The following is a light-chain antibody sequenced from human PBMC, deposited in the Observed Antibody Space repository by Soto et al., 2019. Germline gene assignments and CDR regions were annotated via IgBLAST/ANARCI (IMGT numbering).Light chain of an antibody. CDR2: DAS. J-gene: IGKJ4*01. V-gene: IGKV3-11*01. CDR3: QQRSNWPPVIT. CDR1: QSVISY. Sequence: EMLLTQSPATLSLSPGERATLSCRASQSVISYLAWYQQKPGQAPRLLIYDASNRATGIPARFSGSGSGTDFTLTISSLEPEDFAVYYCQQRSNWPPVITFGGGTKVDI.